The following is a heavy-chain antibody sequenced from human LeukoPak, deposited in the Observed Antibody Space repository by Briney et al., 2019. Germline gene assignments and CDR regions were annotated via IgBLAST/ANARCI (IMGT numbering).Heavy chain of an antibody. CDR3: ARVVPGDHPSPDY. J-gene: IGHJ4*02. D-gene: IGHD2-21*01. Sequence: ASVKVSCKASGYTFTGYYMHWVRQAPGQGLEWMGWINPNSGGTNYAQKFQGRVTMTRDTSISTAYMELSRLRSDDTAVYYCARVVPGDHPSPDYWGQGTPVTVSS. CDR1: GYTFTGYY. CDR2: INPNSGGT. V-gene: IGHV1-2*02.